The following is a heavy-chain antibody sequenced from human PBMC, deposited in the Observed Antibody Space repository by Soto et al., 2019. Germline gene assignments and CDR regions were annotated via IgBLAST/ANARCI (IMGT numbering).Heavy chain of an antibody. D-gene: IGHD1-26*01. V-gene: IGHV3-23*01. CDR1: GFTFSTYV. CDR3: VKRGANWGAFDV. Sequence: EMQLLESGGGLVQPGGSIRLSCAASGFTFSTYVMSWIRQAPGKGLEWVSSITGNSDEIFYAYSVRGRFTISRDNSNSKVYMQMNSLRAEDTALYYCVKRGANWGAFDVWGQGTVVTVSS. CDR2: ITGNSDEI. J-gene: IGHJ3*01.